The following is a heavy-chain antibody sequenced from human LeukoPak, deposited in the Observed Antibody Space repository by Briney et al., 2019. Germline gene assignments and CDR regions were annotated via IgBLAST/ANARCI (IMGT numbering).Heavy chain of an antibody. Sequence: SVKVSCKASGGTFSSYAISWVRQAPGQGLEWMGGIIPIFGTANYAQKFQGRVTITADESTSTAYMELSSLRSEDTAVYYCARDLYDFWSAPDYWGQGTLVTVSP. J-gene: IGHJ4*02. D-gene: IGHD3-3*01. V-gene: IGHV1-69*13. CDR1: GGTFSSYA. CDR3: ARDLYDFWSAPDY. CDR2: IIPIFGTA.